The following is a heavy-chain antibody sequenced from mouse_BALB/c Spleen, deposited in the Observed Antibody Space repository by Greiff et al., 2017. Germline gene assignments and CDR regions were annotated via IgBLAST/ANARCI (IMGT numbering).Heavy chain of an antibody. J-gene: IGHJ2*01. CDR2: ISNLAYSI. Sequence: EVMLVESGGGLVQPGGSRKLSCAASGFTFSDYGMALVRQAPGKGPEWVAFISNLAYSIYYADTVTGRFTISRENAKNTLYLEMSSLRSEDTAMYYCAREGGSSYYFDYWGQGTTLTVSS. CDR3: AREGGSSYYFDY. CDR1: GFTFSDYG. V-gene: IGHV5-15*02. D-gene: IGHD1-1*01.